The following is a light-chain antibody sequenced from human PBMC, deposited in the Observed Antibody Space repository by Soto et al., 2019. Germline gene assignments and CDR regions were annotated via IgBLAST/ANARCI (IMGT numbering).Light chain of an antibody. CDR1: SSNIGSNT. CDR3: AAWDHSLNASVV. Sequence: QSVLTQPPSASGTPGQRVTISCSGSSSNIGSNTVNWYQQLPGTAPKLLIYSNNQRPSGVPDRFSGSKSGTSASLAISGLQSEDEADYYCAAWDHSLNASVVFGGGTKVTVL. V-gene: IGLV1-44*01. CDR2: SNN. J-gene: IGLJ2*01.